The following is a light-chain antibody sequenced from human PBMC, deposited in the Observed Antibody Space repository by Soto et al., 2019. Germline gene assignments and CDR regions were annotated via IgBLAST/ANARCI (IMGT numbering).Light chain of an antibody. CDR2: DAS. J-gene: IGKJ4*01. V-gene: IGKV3-11*01. Sequence: EIVLTQSPATLPLSPGERAPLSCRASQSVSSYLAWYPQKPCQAPRLLIYDASNRATGIPARFSGSGSGTDFTPTISSLEPEDVAVDYCQQGNNWPLTFGGGTKVEIK. CDR3: QQGNNWPLT. CDR1: QSVSSY.